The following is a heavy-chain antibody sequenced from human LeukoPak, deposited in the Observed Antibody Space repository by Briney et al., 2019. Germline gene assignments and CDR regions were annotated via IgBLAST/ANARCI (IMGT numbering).Heavy chain of an antibody. CDR3: ARRRYNYGWDY. V-gene: IGHV5-51*01. D-gene: IGHD5-18*01. CDR2: IYPGDSDT. CDR1: GYMFTRYW. Sequence: GESLKISCQSSGYMFTRYWIGWVRQMPGKGLEWMGIIYPGDSDTRYSPSFQGQVTISADKSISTAYLQWSSLKASDTAMYYCARRRYNYGWDYWGQGTLVTVSS. J-gene: IGHJ4*02.